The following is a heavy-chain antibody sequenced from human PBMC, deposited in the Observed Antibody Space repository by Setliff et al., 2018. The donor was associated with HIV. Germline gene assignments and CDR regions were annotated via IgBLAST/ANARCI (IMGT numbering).Heavy chain of an antibody. CDR3: ARIVRWELVATSTFFYYYMDV. V-gene: IGHV4-39*01. J-gene: IGHJ6*03. Sequence: PLETLSLTCTVSGASISSSSHHWAWIRQPPGKGLEYIGNIYYTGSTHHNPSLESRVATSVDTSKNQFSLKLSSVTAADTAVYYCARIVRWELVATSTFFYYYMDVWGKGTTVTVSS. CDR1: GASISSSSHH. CDR2: IYYTGST. D-gene: IGHD1-26*01.